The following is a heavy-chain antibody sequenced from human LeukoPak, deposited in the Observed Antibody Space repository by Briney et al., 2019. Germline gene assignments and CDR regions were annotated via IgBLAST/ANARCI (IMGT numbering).Heavy chain of an antibody. Sequence: SETLCLTCSVSGGSISTYYWSWIRQPPGKGLEWIGYIYYSGSTDYNPSLKSRVTISVDASKNQFSLKLTPVTAADTAVYYCARAQLNLLVDFGMDVWGQGTTVTVSS. D-gene: IGHD1-1*01. CDR1: GGSISTYY. CDR3: ARAQLNLLVDFGMDV. CDR2: IYYSGST. V-gene: IGHV4-59*01. J-gene: IGHJ6*02.